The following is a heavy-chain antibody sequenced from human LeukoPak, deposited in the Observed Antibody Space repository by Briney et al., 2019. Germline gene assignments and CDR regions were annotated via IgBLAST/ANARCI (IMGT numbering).Heavy chain of an antibody. Sequence: PGGSLRLSCAASGFTFSSYAMSWVRQAPGKGLEWVSAISGSGGSTYYADSVKGRFTISRDNSKNTLYLQMNSLRAEDTAVYYCARDPTVTTDYYYYYMDVWGKGTTVTVSS. J-gene: IGHJ6*03. CDR3: ARDPTVTTDYYYYYMDV. D-gene: IGHD4-11*01. CDR1: GFTFSSYA. CDR2: ISGSGGST. V-gene: IGHV3-23*01.